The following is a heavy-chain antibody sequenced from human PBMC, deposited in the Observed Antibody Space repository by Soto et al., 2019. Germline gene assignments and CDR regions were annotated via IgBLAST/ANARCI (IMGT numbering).Heavy chain of an antibody. Sequence: EVQLVEAGGTLVQPGGSLKLSCAASGFDASVNFMTWVRQAPGKGLEWVTAINNAGTTFYADSGKGRFSISRDDSKNTLYLQMNSLRVEDTAMYYCVRENYYYGMDVWGQGTAVTVSS. CDR3: VRENYYYGMDV. J-gene: IGHJ6*02. V-gene: IGHV3-66*01. CDR1: GFDASVNF. CDR2: INNAGTT.